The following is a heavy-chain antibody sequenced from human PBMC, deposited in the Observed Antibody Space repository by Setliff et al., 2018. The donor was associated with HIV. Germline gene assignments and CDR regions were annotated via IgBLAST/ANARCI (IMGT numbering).Heavy chain of an antibody. Sequence: SETLSLTCTVSGGSISSGSYYWSWIRQPAGKGLEWIGHIYTSGSTNYNPSLKSRVSISVDMSKNQFSLKLSSVTAADTAVYYCARSRESSGYYRDYYYYLDVWGKGTTVTVSS. J-gene: IGHJ6*03. CDR1: GGSISSGSYY. CDR2: IYTSGST. CDR3: ARSRESSGYYRDYYYYLDV. V-gene: IGHV4-61*09. D-gene: IGHD6-19*01.